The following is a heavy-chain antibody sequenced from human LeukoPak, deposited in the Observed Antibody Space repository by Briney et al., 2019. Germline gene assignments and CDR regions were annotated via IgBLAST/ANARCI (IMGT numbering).Heavy chain of an antibody. D-gene: IGHD2-2*01. CDR1: GGSISSSSYY. CDR2: IYYSGST. V-gene: IGHV4-39*07. J-gene: IGHJ4*02. Sequence: PSETLSLTCTVSGGSISSSSYYWGWIRQPPGKGLEWIGSIYYSGSTYYNPSLKSRVTISVDTSKNQFSLKLSSVTAADTAVYYCARGRYCSSTSCYWDYWGQGTLVTVSS. CDR3: ARGRYCSSTSCYWDY.